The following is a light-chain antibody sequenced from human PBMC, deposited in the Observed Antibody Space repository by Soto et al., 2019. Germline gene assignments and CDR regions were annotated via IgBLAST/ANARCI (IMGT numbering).Light chain of an antibody. Sequence: DTQMTQSPSSLSASVGDRVTITCRASQSISNKLNWYQQKPGKAPNLLISVASSLQSGVPSRFGGSWSGTDFTLTISSLQPEDFATYFCQQSYSLPWTFGQGTEVEIK. CDR1: QSISNK. V-gene: IGKV1-39*01. CDR2: VAS. J-gene: IGKJ1*01. CDR3: QQSYSLPWT.